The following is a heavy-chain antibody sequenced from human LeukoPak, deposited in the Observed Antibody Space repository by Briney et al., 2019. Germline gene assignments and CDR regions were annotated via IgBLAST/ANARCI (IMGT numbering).Heavy chain of an antibody. J-gene: IGHJ6*04. CDR3: AELGITMIGGV. CDR2: IKQDGSEK. CDR1: GFTVSSNY. D-gene: IGHD3-10*02. Sequence: GGSLRLSCAASGFTVSSNYMSWVRQAPGKGLEWVANIKQDGSEKYYVDSVKGRFTISRDNAKNSLYLQMNSLRAEDTAVYYCAELGITMIGGVWGKGTTVTISS. V-gene: IGHV3-7*01.